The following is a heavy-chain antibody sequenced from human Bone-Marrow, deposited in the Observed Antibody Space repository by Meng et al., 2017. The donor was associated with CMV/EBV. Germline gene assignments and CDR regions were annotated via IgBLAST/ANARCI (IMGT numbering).Heavy chain of an antibody. CDR1: GFTFRHFA. D-gene: IGHD1-26*01. V-gene: IGHV3-23*01. CDR3: AKDLTGDNAFDV. Sequence: GGSLRLSCAASGFTFRHFAMAWVRQAPGKGLEWVSTISAAGSNTYYADSVKGRFTISRDNSKNTLYLQMNSLRAEDTAVYYCAKDLTGDNAFDVWGQGTMVTVSS. CDR2: ISAAGSNT. J-gene: IGHJ3*01.